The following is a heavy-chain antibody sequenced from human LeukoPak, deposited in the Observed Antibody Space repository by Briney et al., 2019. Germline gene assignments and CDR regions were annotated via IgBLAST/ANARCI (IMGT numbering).Heavy chain of an antibody. V-gene: IGHV4-34*01. Sequence: SETLSLTCAVYGGSFSGYYWSWIRQPPGKGLEWIGEINHSGSTNYNPSLKSRVTISVDTSKNQFSLKLSSVTAADTAVYYCARIRRSSSWLDYWGQGTLVTVSS. CDR3: ARIRRSSSWLDY. CDR1: GGSFSGYY. CDR2: INHSGST. D-gene: IGHD6-13*01. J-gene: IGHJ4*02.